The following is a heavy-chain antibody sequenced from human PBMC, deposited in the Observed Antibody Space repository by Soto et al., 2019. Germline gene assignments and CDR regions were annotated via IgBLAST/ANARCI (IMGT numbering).Heavy chain of an antibody. Sequence: GGSLRLSCAASGFTFSSYAMSWVRQAPGKGLEWVSAISGSCGSTYYADSVKGRFTISRDNSKNTLYLQMNSLRAEDTAVYYCAKDLRRDYGDYVKYFQHWGQGTLVTVSS. CDR2: ISGSCGST. CDR1: GFTFSSYA. V-gene: IGHV3-23*01. CDR3: AKDLRRDYGDYVKYFQH. J-gene: IGHJ1*01. D-gene: IGHD4-17*01.